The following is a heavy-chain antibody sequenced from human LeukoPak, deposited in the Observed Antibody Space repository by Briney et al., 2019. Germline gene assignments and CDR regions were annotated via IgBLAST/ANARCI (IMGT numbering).Heavy chain of an antibody. V-gene: IGHV4-34*01. Sequence: PSETLSLTCAVYGGSFSGYYWSWIRQPPGKGLEWIGEINHSGSTNYNPSLKSRVTISVDTSKNQFSLKLSSVTAADTAVYYCARRGVVVPAAQPFDYWGQGTQVTVSS. J-gene: IGHJ4*02. CDR3: ARRGVVVPAAQPFDY. CDR2: INHSGST. CDR1: GGSFSGYY. D-gene: IGHD2-2*01.